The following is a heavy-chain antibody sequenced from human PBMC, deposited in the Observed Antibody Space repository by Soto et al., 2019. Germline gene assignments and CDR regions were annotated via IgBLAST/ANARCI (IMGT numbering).Heavy chain of an antibody. D-gene: IGHD2-8*01. Sequence: QITLKESGPTLVKPTQTLTLTCTFSGLSLSTSGVGVGWIRQPPGKALEWLALIYWDDDKRYTASLRSRLTITIVISKLQVVLTTTNMDPVDTATYYTALSKGYCTNGVCYFDYWGQGTVVTGSS. CDR2: IYWDDDK. V-gene: IGHV2-5*02. J-gene: IGHJ4*02. CDR1: GLSLSTSGVG. CDR3: ALSKGYCTNGVCYFDY.